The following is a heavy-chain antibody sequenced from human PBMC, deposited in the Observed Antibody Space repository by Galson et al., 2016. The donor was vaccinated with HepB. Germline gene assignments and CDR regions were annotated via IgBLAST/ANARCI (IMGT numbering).Heavy chain of an antibody. CDR2: IYPGDSDT. CDR3: ARRGSGWSLFDS. V-gene: IGHV5-51*01. D-gene: IGHD6-19*01. CDR1: GYSFSSYW. Sequence: QSGAEVKKPGESLKISCRGSGYSFSSYWIGWVRQMPGKGLEWLGNIYPGDSDTRYSPSFQGQVSISADKSITTAYLQWSSLKASDTAFYYCARRGSGWSLFDSWGLGTQVTVSS. J-gene: IGHJ4*02.